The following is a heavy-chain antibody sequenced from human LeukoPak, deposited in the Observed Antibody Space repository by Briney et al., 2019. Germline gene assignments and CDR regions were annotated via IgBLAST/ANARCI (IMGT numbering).Heavy chain of an antibody. CDR3: AVIRVSGYETFYFDY. Sequence: GGSLRLSCAASGFTFSSYGMHWVRQAPGKGLEWVAFIRYDGSNKYYADSVKGRFTISRDNSKNTLYLQMNSLRAEDTAVYYCAVIRVSGYETFYFDYWGQGTLVTVSS. D-gene: IGHD5-12*01. CDR2: IRYDGSNK. CDR1: GFTFSSYG. V-gene: IGHV3-30*02. J-gene: IGHJ4*02.